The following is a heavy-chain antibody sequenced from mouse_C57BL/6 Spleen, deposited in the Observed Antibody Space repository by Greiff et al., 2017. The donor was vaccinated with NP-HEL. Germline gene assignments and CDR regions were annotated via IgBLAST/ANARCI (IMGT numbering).Heavy chain of an antibody. CDR3: ARVTGDWYFDV. D-gene: IGHD4-1*01. Sequence: EVQLQQSGPELVKPGASVKIPCKASGYTFTDYNMDWVKQSHGKSLEWIGDINPNNGGTIYNQKFKGKATLTVDKSSSTAYMELRSLTSEDTAVYYCARVTGDWYFDVWGTGTTVTVSS. CDR2: INPNNGGT. J-gene: IGHJ1*03. CDR1: GYTFTDYN. V-gene: IGHV1-18*01.